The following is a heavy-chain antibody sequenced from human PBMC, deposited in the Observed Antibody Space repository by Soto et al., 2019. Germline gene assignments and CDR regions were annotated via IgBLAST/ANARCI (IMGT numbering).Heavy chain of an antibody. CDR1: GYTFTGYA. J-gene: IGHJ4*02. Sequence: ASVKVSCKASGYTFTGYARHWVRQAPGQRLEWMGWINAGNGNTKYSQKFQGRVTITRDTSASTAYMELSSLRSEDTAVYYCARAVAVAADFDYCGQGTLLTVS. D-gene: IGHD6-19*01. CDR3: ARAVAVAADFDY. CDR2: INAGNGNT. V-gene: IGHV1-3*01.